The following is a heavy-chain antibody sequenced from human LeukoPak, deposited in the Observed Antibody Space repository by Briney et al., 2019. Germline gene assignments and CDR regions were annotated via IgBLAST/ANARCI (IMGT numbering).Heavy chain of an antibody. J-gene: IGHJ4*02. CDR2: INQDGSDK. Sequence: GSLRLSCAASGLTFSIHWMNWVRQAPGKGLECVANINQDGSDKYYVDSVKGRFTISRDNTKNSLYLQMNSLRAEDTAVYYCVGGDYWGQGTLVTVSS. CDR1: GLTFSIHW. V-gene: IGHV3-7*01. CDR3: VGGDY.